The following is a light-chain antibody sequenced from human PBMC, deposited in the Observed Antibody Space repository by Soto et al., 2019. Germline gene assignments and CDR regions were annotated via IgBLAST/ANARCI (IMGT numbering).Light chain of an antibody. J-gene: IGKJ4*01. CDR2: GAS. CDR1: QSIDRY. V-gene: IGKV1-39*01. CDR3: QQGSRTLT. Sequence: DIQMTQSPSSLSASVGDRVTITCRASQSIDRYLNWYQQKPGTAPKLLISGASSLRSGVPSRFSGSGSGTDFTLTINSLQPEDFATYYCQQGSRTLTFCGGTKVEIK.